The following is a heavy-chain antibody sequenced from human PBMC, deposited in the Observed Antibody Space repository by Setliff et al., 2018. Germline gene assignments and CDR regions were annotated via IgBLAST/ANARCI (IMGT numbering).Heavy chain of an antibody. D-gene: IGHD3-22*01. CDR3: ARAHRYYSDTSGYYYDQGRSAFDI. V-gene: IGHV3-20*04. CDR1: GFTFDDYV. CDR2: INWNGGRI. J-gene: IGHJ3*02. Sequence: GGSLRLSCAAPGFTFDDYVMTWVRQAPGKGPEWVSDINWNGGRIGYADPVKGRFTISRDNAKNSLYLQMNSLRVEDTALYYCARAHRYYSDTSGYYYDQGRSAFDIWGQGTMVTVSS.